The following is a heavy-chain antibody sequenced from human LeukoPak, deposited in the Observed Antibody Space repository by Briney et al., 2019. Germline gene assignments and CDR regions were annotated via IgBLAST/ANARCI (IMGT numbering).Heavy chain of an antibody. CDR3: AKWGDYDVLTGYYVSDY. V-gene: IGHV3-23*01. CDR1: GFTFSNYA. Sequence: AGASLRLSCAASGFTFSNYAMSWVRQAPGKGLEWVSAITGSGSGIYYADSMKSRFTISRDNSKNTLYLQINSLRAEDTAVYYCAKWGDYDVLTGYYVSDYRGQGTLVTVSS. CDR2: ITGSGSGI. J-gene: IGHJ4*02. D-gene: IGHD3-9*01.